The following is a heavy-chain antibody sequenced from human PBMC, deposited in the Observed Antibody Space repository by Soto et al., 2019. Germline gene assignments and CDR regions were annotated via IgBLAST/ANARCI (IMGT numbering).Heavy chain of an antibody. CDR2: MSSSGAIT. Sequence: LRLSCEVSGIGLGSYAMSWVRQAPGGGLEWVSGMSSSGAITDYVDSVKGRFTISRDISKNTVFLQMNYLRAEDTAVYYCARDQLLWFGELWPTYYYGMDVWGQGTTVTVSS. D-gene: IGHD3-10*01. J-gene: IGHJ6*02. V-gene: IGHV3-23*01. CDR3: ARDQLLWFGELWPTYYYGMDV. CDR1: GIGLGSYA.